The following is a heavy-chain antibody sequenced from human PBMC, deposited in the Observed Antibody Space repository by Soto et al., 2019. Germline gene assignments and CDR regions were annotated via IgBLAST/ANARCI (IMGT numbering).Heavy chain of an antibody. CDR2: ISAYNGNT. CDR1: GYTFTSYG. J-gene: IGHJ4*02. CDR3: ARHYYDSSGYFDY. D-gene: IGHD3-22*01. Sequence: EASVKVSCKACGYTFTSYGISWVRQAPGQGLEWMGWISAYNGNTNYAQKLQGRVSMATDTSTSTSYMELRSLRSDDTAVYYCARHYYDSSGYFDYWGQGTPVTVSS. V-gene: IGHV1-18*01.